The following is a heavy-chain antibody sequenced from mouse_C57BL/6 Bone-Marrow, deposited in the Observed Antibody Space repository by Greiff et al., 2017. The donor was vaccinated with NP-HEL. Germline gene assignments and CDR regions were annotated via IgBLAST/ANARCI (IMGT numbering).Heavy chain of an antibody. Sequence: VMLVESGPGLVAPSQSLSITCTVSGFSLTSYAISWVRQPPGKGLEWLGVIWTGGGTNYNSALKSRLSISKDNSKSQVFLKMNSLQTDDTARYYCARNSLDGSSYDFDVWGTGTTVTVTS. CDR3: ARNSLDGSSYDFDV. CDR1: GFSLTSYA. CDR2: IWTGGGT. V-gene: IGHV2-9-1*01. D-gene: IGHD1-1*01. J-gene: IGHJ1*03.